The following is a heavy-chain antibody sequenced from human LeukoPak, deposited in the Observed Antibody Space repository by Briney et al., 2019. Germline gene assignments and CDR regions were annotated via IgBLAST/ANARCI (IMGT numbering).Heavy chain of an antibody. Sequence: PGGSLRLSCAASGFTFSSYSMNWVRQAPGKGLEWVSSISSSSSYIYYADSVKGRFTISRDNAKNSLYLQMNSLRAEDTAVYYCARGGRDGYLFDYWGQGTLVTVSS. CDR2: ISSSSSYI. D-gene: IGHD5-24*01. J-gene: IGHJ4*02. CDR3: ARGGRDGYLFDY. CDR1: GFTFSSYS. V-gene: IGHV3-21*01.